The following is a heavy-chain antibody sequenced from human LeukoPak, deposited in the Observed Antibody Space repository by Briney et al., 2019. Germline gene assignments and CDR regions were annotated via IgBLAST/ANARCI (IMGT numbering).Heavy chain of an antibody. CDR1: GGSISSGSYS. D-gene: IGHD1-26*01. V-gene: IGHV4-61*02. CDR2: MYSSGTT. CDR3: ASVGGSELTDTTHY. J-gene: IGHJ4*02. Sequence: SQTLSLTCTVSGGSISSGSYSWNWIRQPAGKGLEWIGRMYSSGTTNYNPSLKSRVTISVDTSKNQFSLKLSSVTAADTAVYYCASVGGSELTDTTHYWGQGTLVTVSS.